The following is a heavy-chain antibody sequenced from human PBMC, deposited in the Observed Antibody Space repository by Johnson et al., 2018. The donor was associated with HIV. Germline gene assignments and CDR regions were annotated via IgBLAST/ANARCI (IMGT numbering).Heavy chain of an antibody. V-gene: IGHV3-33*06. CDR1: GFTFSSYG. CDR3: AKDQWYNWNYVSPDAFDI. CDR2: IWYDGSNK. J-gene: IGHJ3*02. D-gene: IGHD1-7*01. Sequence: QVQLVESGGGVVQPGRSLRLSCAASGFTFSSYGMHWVRQAPGKGLEWVAVIWYDGSNKYYADSVKGRFTISRDNSKNTLYLQMNSLRAEDTAVYYCAKDQWYNWNYVSPDAFDIGGQGTMVTVSS.